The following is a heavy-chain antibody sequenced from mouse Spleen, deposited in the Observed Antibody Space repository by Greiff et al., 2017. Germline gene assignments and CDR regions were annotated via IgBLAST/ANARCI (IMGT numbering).Heavy chain of an antibody. J-gene: IGHJ4*01. CDR2: IDPSDSET. CDR3: ARSLDYYGGYYAMDY. D-gene: IGHD2-1*01. Sequence: QVQLQQPGAELVRPGSSVKLSCKASGYTFTSYWMHWVKQRPIQGLEWIGNIDPSDSETHYNQKFKDKATLTVDKSSSTAYMQLSSLTSEDSAVYYCARSLDYYGGYYAMDYWGQGTSVTVSS. V-gene: IGHV1-52*01. CDR1: GYTFTSYW.